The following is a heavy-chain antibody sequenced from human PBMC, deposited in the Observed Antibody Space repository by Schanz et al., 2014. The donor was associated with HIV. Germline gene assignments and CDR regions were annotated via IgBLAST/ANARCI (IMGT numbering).Heavy chain of an antibody. CDR2: ISSTSTYR. CDR1: GFTFRDSV. Sequence: EVQLLESGGNLVHPGGSLRLSCAASGFTFRDSVVSWVRQAPGKGLEWIASISSTSTYRFYAGSVKGRFTISRDNSKNTLYLQMNSLRAEDTAVYYCARGGLQWHPEWFDLWGQGTLVSVSS. CDR3: ARGGLQWHPEWFDL. J-gene: IGHJ5*02. D-gene: IGHD4-4*01. V-gene: IGHV3-23*01.